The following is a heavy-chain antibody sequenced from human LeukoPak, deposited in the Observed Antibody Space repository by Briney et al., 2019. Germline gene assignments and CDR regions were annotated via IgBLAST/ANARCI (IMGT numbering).Heavy chain of an antibody. V-gene: IGHV4-59*04. D-gene: IGHD6-13*01. J-gene: IGHJ4*02. CDR1: GFTFSSYS. CDR2: IYYSGTT. Sequence: GSLRLSCAASGFTFSSYSMNWVRQAPGKGLEWIGNIYYSGTTYYNPSLKSRVTISVDTSKNQFSLKLRSVTAADTAVYFCARRGEAAAKGGRYFDQWGQGTLVTVSS. CDR3: ARRGEAAAKGGRYFDQ.